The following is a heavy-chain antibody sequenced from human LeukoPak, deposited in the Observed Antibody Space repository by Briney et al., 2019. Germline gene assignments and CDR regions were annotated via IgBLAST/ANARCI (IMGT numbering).Heavy chain of an antibody. J-gene: IGHJ6*02. CDR2: IWYDGSNK. V-gene: IGHV3-33*01. Sequence: GGSLRLSRAASGFTFSSYGMHWVRQAPGKGLEWVAVIWYDGSNKYYADSVKGRFTISRDNSKNTLYLQMNSLRAEDTAVYYCARGYKEPPFSDYYYGMDVWGQGTTVTVSS. CDR1: GFTFSSYG. CDR3: ARGYKEPPFSDYYYGMDV. D-gene: IGHD3-3*02.